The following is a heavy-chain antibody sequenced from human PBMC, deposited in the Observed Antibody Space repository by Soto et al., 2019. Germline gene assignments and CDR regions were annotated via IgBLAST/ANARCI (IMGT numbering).Heavy chain of an antibody. CDR2: ISSSSSYI. CDR3: ARGYCSGGSCLGHFDY. CDR1: GFTFSSYS. Sequence: GGSLRLSCAASGFTFSSYSMNWVRQAPGKGLEWVSSISSSSSYIYYADSVKGRFTISRDNAKNSLYLQMNSLRAEDTAVYFCARGYCSGGSCLGHFDYWGQGTLVTVSS. V-gene: IGHV3-21*01. D-gene: IGHD2-15*01. J-gene: IGHJ4*02.